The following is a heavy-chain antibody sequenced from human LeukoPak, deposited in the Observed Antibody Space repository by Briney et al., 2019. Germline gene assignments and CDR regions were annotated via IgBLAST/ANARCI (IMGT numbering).Heavy chain of an antibody. J-gene: IGHJ6*02. V-gene: IGHV7-4-1*02. D-gene: IGHD2-2*01. CDR2: INTNTGNP. CDR3: ARDIVVVPAGYGMDV. CDR1: GYTFSSYG. Sequence: ASVKVSCKASGYTFSSYGISWVRQAPGQGLEWMGWINTNTGNPTYAQGFTGRFVFSLDTSVSTAYLQISSLKAEDTAVYYCARDIVVVPAGYGMDVWGQGTTVTVSS.